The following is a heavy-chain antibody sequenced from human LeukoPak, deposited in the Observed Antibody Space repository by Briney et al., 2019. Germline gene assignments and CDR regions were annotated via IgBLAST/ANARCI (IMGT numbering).Heavy chain of an antibody. CDR3: ARSSTWYYFDY. CDR1: GGSISGYY. D-gene: IGHD6-13*01. CDR2: IYYSGST. Sequence: PSETLSLTCTVSGGSISGYYWSWIRQPPGKGLEWIAYIYYSGSTNYNPSLKSRVTISVDTSKNQFSLKVHSVTAADTAVYYCARSSTWYYFDYWGKGTLVTVSS. V-gene: IGHV4-59*01. J-gene: IGHJ4*02.